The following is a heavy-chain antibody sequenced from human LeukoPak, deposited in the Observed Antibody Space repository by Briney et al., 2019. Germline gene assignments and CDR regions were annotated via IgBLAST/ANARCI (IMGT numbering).Heavy chain of an antibody. V-gene: IGHV4-34*01. D-gene: IGHD6-6*01. J-gene: IGHJ4*02. CDR3: ARGLGYSSSDY. CDR2: INHSGST. CDR1: GGSFSGYY. Sequence: SETLSLTCAVYGGSFSGYYWSWIRQPPGKGLEWIGEINHSGSTNYNPSLKSRVTISVDTSKNQFSLKLSSVAAADTAVYYCARGLGYSSSDYWGQGTLVTVSS.